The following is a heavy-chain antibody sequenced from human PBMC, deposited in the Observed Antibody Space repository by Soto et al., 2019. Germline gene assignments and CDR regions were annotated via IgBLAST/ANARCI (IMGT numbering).Heavy chain of an antibody. V-gene: IGHV4-39*07. CDR3: ARAPRGNYGYPSYFDY. D-gene: IGHD3-10*01. J-gene: IGHJ4*02. CDR1: GGSITSSSYY. Sequence: SETLSLTCTVSGGSITSSSYYWGWIRQPPGKGLEWIGSIYYSGSTYYNPSLRGRVTISLDTSKNQFSLKLSSVTAADTAVYYCARAPRGNYGYPSYFDYWGQGTLVTVSS. CDR2: IYYSGST.